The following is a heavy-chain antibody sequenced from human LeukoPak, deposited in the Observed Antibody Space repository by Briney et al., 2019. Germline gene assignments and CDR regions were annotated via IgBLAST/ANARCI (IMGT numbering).Heavy chain of an antibody. V-gene: IGHV5-10-1*01. CDR1: GYSFTSYW. Sequence: GESLKISCKGSGYSFTSYWISWARQMPGKGLEWMGRIDPSDSYTNYSPSFQGHVTISADKSISTAYLQWSSLKASDTAMYYCARIGGREENYFDYWGQGTLVTVSS. CDR2: IDPSDSYT. CDR3: ARIGGREENYFDY. D-gene: IGHD2-15*01. J-gene: IGHJ4*02.